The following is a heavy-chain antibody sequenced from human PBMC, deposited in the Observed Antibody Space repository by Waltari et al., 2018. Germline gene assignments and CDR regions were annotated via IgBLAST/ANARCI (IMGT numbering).Heavy chain of an antibody. Sequence: QVQLAQSGAEVKKPGSSVTVSCKASGGIFTHYPVSWVRQAPGQGLEWMGRSIPIFATANYAHKFQGRVTITADESTSTVYMELSSLRSEDTAVYYCAREGRLPSMIRGVLDYWGQGTLVTVSS. CDR1: GGIFTHYP. J-gene: IGHJ4*02. CDR2: SIPIFATA. V-gene: IGHV1-69*15. CDR3: AREGRLPSMIRGVLDY. D-gene: IGHD3-10*01.